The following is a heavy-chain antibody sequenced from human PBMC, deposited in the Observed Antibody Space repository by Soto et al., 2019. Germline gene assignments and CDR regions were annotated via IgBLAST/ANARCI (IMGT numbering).Heavy chain of an antibody. CDR1: GLTFSVHW. V-gene: IGHV3-33*03. CDR2: IWGDGSNK. CDR3: AKFRDSSGYLVEDYFEY. J-gene: IGHJ4*02. D-gene: IGHD3-22*01. Sequence: GGSLRLSCAASGLTFSVHWMSWVRQAPGKGLEWVAVIWGDGSNKYYADSVKGRFTISRDNTKNTLYLQMNSLRAEDTAVYYCAKFRDSSGYLVEDYFEYWGQGVLVTVSS.